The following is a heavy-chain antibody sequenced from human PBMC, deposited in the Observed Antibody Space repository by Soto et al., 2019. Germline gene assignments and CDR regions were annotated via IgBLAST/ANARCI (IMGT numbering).Heavy chain of an antibody. CDR1: GGSIPNYY. D-gene: IGHD3-10*01. CDR3: ARHGFGSLHGLVDV. Sequence: QVQLQESGPGLVKPSETLSLTCTVSGGSIPNYYCSWFRQPPGKGLEWIGYIKYNGDSAYNLSLKTRVTMSVDTSKTQFSLMLESVTATDTAVYYCARHGFGSLHGLVDVWGQGTTVIVSS. CDR2: IKYNGDS. J-gene: IGHJ6*02. V-gene: IGHV4-59*08.